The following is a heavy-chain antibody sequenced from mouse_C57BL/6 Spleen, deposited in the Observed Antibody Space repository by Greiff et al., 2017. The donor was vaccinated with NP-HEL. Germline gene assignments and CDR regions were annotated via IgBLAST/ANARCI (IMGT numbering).Heavy chain of an antibody. D-gene: IGHD1-1*01. V-gene: IGHV5-17*01. CDR3: ARGGYYGSRGVDY. CDR1: GFTFSDYG. CDR2: ISSGSSTI. Sequence: EVKLVESGGGLVKPGGSLKLSCAASGFTFSDYGMHWVRQAPEKGLEWVAYISSGSSTIYYADTVKGRFTISRDNAKNTLFLQMTSLRSEDTAMYYCARGGYYGSRGVDYWGQGTTLTVSS. J-gene: IGHJ2*01.